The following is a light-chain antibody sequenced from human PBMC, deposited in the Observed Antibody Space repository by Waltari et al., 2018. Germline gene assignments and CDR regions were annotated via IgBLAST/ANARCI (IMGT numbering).Light chain of an antibody. J-gene: IGKJ4*01. CDR2: EVS. CDR1: QDINNC. Sequence: DIQMTQSPSSLSASVGDRVTITCQASQDINNCLNWYQQKPGKAPKVLIYEVSNLETGVPSRFSGSGSGTSFTFTISSLQPEDIATYYCQQYDDLPLTFGGGTKVEIK. CDR3: QQYDDLPLT. V-gene: IGKV1-33*01.